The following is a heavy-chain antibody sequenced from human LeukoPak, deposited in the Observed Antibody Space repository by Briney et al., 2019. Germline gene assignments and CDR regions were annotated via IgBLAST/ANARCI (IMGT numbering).Heavy chain of an antibody. J-gene: IGHJ2*01. V-gene: IGHV3-21*01. CDR3: ARDYRDAYGYRYFDL. D-gene: IGHD3-10*01. CDR2: TEPGTGS. Sequence: GGSLRLFCAASGFTFSTYSVNWVRLAPGKGLEWVSSTEPGTGSIADPVQGRFTISRDNAHNSLYLQMNSLRVEDMAVYYCARDYRDAYGYRYFDLWGRGTLVTVSS. CDR1: GFTFSTYS.